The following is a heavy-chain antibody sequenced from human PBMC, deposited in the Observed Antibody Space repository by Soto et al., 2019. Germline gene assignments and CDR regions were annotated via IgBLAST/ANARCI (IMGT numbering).Heavy chain of an antibody. D-gene: IGHD1-26*01. CDR1: GFTFSSYG. J-gene: IGHJ4*02. Sequence: QVQLVESGGGVVQPGRSLRLSCAASGFTFSSYGMHWVRQAPGKGLEWVAVISYDGSNKYYADSVKGRFTISRDNSKNTLYLQMNSPRAEDTAVYYCAKDAGSQGALYFDYWGQGTLVTVSS. CDR2: ISYDGSNK. CDR3: AKDAGSQGALYFDY. V-gene: IGHV3-30*18.